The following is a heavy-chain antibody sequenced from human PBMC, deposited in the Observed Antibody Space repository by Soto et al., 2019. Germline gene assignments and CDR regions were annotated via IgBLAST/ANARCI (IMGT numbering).Heavy chain of an antibody. Sequence: SETLSLTCAVYGGSFSGYYWSWIRQPPGKGLEWIGEINHSGSTNYNPSLKSRVTISVDTSKNQFSLKLSSVTAADTAVYYCARGPYWTGQTFDPWGQGTLVTVS. J-gene: IGHJ5*02. CDR3: ARGPYWTGQTFDP. V-gene: IGHV4-34*01. CDR1: GGSFSGYY. CDR2: INHSGST. D-gene: IGHD2-8*02.